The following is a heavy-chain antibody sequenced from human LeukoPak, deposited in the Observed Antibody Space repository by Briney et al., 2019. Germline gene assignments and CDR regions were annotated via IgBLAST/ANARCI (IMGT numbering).Heavy chain of an antibody. CDR2: ISSGSGYI. J-gene: IGHJ4*02. CDR3: ARAGKLRFLERRNNYFDY. CDR1: GFTFNTYT. V-gene: IGHV3-21*01. D-gene: IGHD3-3*01. Sequence: TTGGSLRLSCAASGFTFNTYTMNWIRQAPGKGLEWVSSISSGSGYIYYADSVKGRFTISRDNAKNSLYLQMNSLRAEDTAVYYCARAGKLRFLERRNNYFDYWGQGTLVTVSS.